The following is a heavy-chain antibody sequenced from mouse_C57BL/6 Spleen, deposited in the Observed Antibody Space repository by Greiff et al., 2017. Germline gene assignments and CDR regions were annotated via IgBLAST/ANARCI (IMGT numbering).Heavy chain of an antibody. V-gene: IGHV5-9*04. CDR2: ISGGGGNT. J-gene: IGHJ2*01. Sequence: EVKLVESGGGLVKPGGSLKLSCAASGFTFSSYTMSWVRQTPEKRLEWVATISGGGGNTYYPASVKGRFTISRDNAKNTLYLQRGGLRSEDTAVYYCARAGRSPYYFDDWGKGTTLTGSS. CDR1: GFTFSSYT. D-gene: IGHD1-1*01. CDR3: ARAGRSPYYFDD.